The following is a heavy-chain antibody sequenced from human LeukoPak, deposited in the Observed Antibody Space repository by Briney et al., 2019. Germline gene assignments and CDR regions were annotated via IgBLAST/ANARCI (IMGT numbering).Heavy chain of an antibody. J-gene: IGHJ5*02. V-gene: IGHV3-21*01. CDR1: GFTFSSYS. CDR2: ISSSSSYI. Sequence: GGSLRLSCAASGFTFSSYSMNWVRQAPGKGLEWVSSISSSSSYIYYADSVKGRFTISRDNAKNSLYLQMNSLRAEDTAVYYCARASRAHSSWYSSNRVRFDPGAREPWSPSPQ. CDR3: ARASRAHSSWYSSNRVRFDP. D-gene: IGHD6-13*01.